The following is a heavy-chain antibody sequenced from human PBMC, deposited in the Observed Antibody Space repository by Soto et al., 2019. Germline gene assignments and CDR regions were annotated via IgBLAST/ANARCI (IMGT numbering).Heavy chain of an antibody. D-gene: IGHD3-16*01. CDR2: IYYSGST. CDR1: GGSISSGGYY. J-gene: IGHJ3*02. V-gene: IGHV4-31*03. CDR3: ARFGMLTFGTPDAFDI. Sequence: ASVTLSLTCTVSGGSISSGGYYWSWIRQHPGKGLEWIGYIYYSGSTYYNPSLKSRVTISVDTSKNQFSLKLSSVTAADTAVYYXARFGMLTFGTPDAFDIWGQGTMVTVSS.